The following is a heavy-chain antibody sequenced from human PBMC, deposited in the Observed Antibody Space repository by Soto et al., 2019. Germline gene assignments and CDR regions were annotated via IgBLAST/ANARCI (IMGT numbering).Heavy chain of an antibody. J-gene: IGHJ4*02. Sequence: SATLSLTWTVSGGSISSYYWSWIRQPPGKGLEWIGYIYYSGSTNYNPSLKSRVSISMDTPENRISLKLDSVTAADAGVYFCARDGMTTGDTWGPGTLVTLSS. CDR2: IYYSGST. V-gene: IGHV4-59*12. CDR3: ARDGMTTGDT. CDR1: GGSISSYY. D-gene: IGHD2-21*02.